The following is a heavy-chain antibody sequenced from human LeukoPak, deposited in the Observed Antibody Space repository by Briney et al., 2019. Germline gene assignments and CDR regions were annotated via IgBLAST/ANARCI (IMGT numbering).Heavy chain of an antibody. CDR3: AKDIFAGIAAAGAIDY. D-gene: IGHD6-13*01. CDR1: GFTFDDYA. J-gene: IGHJ4*02. CDR2: ISWNSGSI. V-gene: IGHV3-9*01. Sequence: GGSLRLSCAASGFTFDDYAMHWVRQAPGKGLEWVSGISWNSGSIGYADSVKGRFTISRDNAKNSLYLQMNSLRAEDTALYYCAKDIFAGIAAAGAIDYWGQGTLVTVSS.